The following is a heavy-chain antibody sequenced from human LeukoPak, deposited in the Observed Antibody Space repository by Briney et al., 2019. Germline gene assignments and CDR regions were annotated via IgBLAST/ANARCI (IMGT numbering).Heavy chain of an antibody. D-gene: IGHD6-13*01. CDR3: AKGHEQQLALSDY. Sequence: GGSLKLSCAASGFTFSSYAMSWVRQAPGKGLEWVSAISGSGGSTYYADSVRGRFTISRDNSKNTLYLQMNSLRAEDTAVYYCAKGHEQQLALSDYWGQGTLVTVSS. J-gene: IGHJ4*02. CDR2: ISGSGGST. CDR1: GFTFSSYA. V-gene: IGHV3-23*01.